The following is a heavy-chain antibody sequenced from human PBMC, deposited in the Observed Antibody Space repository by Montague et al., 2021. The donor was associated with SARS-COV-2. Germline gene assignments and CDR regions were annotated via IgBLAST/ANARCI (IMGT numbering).Heavy chain of an antibody. CDR3: ARVGVITTWFYFDY. D-gene: IGHD3-22*01. CDR2: IYYSGST. CDR1: GGSISSYY. V-gene: IGHV4-59*01. Sequence: SETLSLTCTVSGGSISSYYWSWIRQPPGKGLEWIGYIYYSGSTNYNPSLKSRVTISVDTSKNRFSLKLSSVTAADTAVYYCARVGVITTWFYFDYWGQGTLVTVSS. J-gene: IGHJ4*02.